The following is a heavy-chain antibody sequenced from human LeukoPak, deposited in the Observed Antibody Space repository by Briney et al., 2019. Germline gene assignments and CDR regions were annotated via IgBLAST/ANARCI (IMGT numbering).Heavy chain of an antibody. CDR3: ARVPL. CDR2: IDTNNGGT. CDR1: GYTFIGCY. V-gene: IGHV1-2*02. Sequence: ASVKVSCKASGYTFIGCYIHWVRQAPGQGLEWMGWIDTNNGGTNYAQKFQGRITMTRDTSISTTYMELNSLRGDDTAVYYCARVPLWGQGTLVTVSS. J-gene: IGHJ4*02.